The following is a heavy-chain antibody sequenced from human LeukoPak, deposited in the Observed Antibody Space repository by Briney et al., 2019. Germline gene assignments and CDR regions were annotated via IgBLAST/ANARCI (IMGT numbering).Heavy chain of an antibody. V-gene: IGHV1-46*01. CDR3: ARSQGGAYSYGTDY. CDR2: INPSGGST. Sequence: ASVKVSCKASGYTFTSYYMQWVRQAPGQGLEWMGIINPSGGSTSYAQKFQGGVSMTRDTSTSTVYMELSSLRSEDTAVYYCARSQGGAYSYGTDYWGQGTLVTVSS. D-gene: IGHD5-18*01. CDR1: GYTFTSYY. J-gene: IGHJ4*02.